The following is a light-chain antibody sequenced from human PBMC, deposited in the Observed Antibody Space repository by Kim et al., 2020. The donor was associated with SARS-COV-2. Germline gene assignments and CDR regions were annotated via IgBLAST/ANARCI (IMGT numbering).Light chain of an antibody. CDR3: QTWGTGVNVI. V-gene: IGLV4-69*01. CDR1: SEPSSNA. Sequence: VKPTCTLSSEPSSNAIAWHQQQPEKGPRYLMKLNSDGSHNKGDGIPDRFSGSTSGAERYLTISSLQSEDEADYYCQTWGTGVNVIFGGGTQLTVL. J-gene: IGLJ2*01. CDR2: LNSDGSH.